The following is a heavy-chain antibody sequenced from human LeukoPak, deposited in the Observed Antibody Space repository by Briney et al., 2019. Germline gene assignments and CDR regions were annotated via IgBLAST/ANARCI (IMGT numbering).Heavy chain of an antibody. D-gene: IGHD1-1*01. CDR1: GGTFSSYA. CDR2: IIPIFGTA. Sequence: SVKVSCKASGGTFSSYAISWVRQTPGQGLEWMGGIIPIFGTANYAQKFQGRVTITADESTSTAYMELSSLRSEDTAVYYCARIGNWNYYFDYWGQGTLVTVSS. J-gene: IGHJ4*02. CDR3: ARIGNWNYYFDY. V-gene: IGHV1-69*13.